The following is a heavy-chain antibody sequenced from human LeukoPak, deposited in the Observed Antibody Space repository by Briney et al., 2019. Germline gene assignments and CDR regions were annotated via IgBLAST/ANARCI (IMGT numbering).Heavy chain of an antibody. D-gene: IGHD3-9*01. CDR1: GGSISRYY. V-gene: IGHV4-59*01. J-gene: IGHJ3*02. CDR2: LSKSGNT. Sequence: PSQTLSLTCTGPGGSISRYYWSWIRLPPGKGMDWIGYLSKSGNTNYSPSLKSRVTIFGDTSKIQFFLKLSSVTAADTAVYYCARARYVNSFYAFDIWGQGTLVTGSS. CDR3: ARARYVNSFYAFDI.